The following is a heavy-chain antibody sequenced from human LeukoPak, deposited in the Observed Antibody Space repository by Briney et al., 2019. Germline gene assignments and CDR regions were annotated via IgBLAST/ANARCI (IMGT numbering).Heavy chain of an antibody. V-gene: IGHV1-2*04. CDR1: GYTFTGCY. D-gene: IGHD6-19*01. Sequence: ASVKVFCKASGYTFTGCYMHWVRPAPGQGLEWMGWINPNSGGTNYAQKFQGWVTMTRDTSISTAYIELSRLRSDDTAVYYCARGHSSGWYVDYWGQGTLVTVSS. J-gene: IGHJ4*02. CDR3: ARGHSSGWYVDY. CDR2: INPNSGGT.